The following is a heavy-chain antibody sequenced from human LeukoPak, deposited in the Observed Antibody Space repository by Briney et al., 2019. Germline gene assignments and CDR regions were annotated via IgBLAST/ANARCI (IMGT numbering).Heavy chain of an antibody. V-gene: IGHV1-69*04. CDR2: IIPIFGIA. CDR3: AIRYGSGTVGVLDP. D-gene: IGHD3-10*01. CDR1: GGTFSSYA. Sequence: SVKVSCKASGGTFSSYAISWVRQAPGQGLEWMGRIIPIFGIANYAQKFQGRVTITAGKSTSTAYMELSSLRSEDTAVYYCAIRYGSGTVGVLDPWGQGTLVTVSS. J-gene: IGHJ5*02.